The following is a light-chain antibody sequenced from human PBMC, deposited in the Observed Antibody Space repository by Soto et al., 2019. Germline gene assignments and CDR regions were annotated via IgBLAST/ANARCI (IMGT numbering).Light chain of an antibody. CDR2: DVS. V-gene: IGLV2-14*01. CDR3: SSYTRSSTSP. CDR1: SSDVGGYNF. J-gene: IGLJ1*01. Sequence: QSVLTQPASVSGSPGRSITISCTGTSSDVGGYNFVSWYQQHPGKAPKLMIYDVSNRPSGVSNRFSGSKSGNTASLTISGLQAEDEADYYCSSYTRSSTSPFGTGTKVTV.